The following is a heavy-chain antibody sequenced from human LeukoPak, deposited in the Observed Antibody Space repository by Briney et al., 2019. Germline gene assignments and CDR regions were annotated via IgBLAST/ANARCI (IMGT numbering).Heavy chain of an antibody. Sequence: PSETLSLTCSVSGGSISSYYWSWIRQPPGKGLEWIGYIYYTGSTNYNPSLESRVTISIDTSKKQLSLKLRSVTAADTAVYYCARDRRESSKPNDAFDIWSQGTMVTVSS. J-gene: IGHJ3*02. CDR2: IYYTGST. D-gene: IGHD1-1*01. V-gene: IGHV4-59*01. CDR3: ARDRRESSKPNDAFDI. CDR1: GGSISSYY.